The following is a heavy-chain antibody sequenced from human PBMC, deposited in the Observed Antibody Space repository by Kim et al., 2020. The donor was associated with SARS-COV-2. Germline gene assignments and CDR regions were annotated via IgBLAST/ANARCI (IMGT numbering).Heavy chain of an antibody. D-gene: IGHD2-15*01. CDR3: ARDWGRSIVKN. CDR2: T. V-gene: IGHV3-53*01. J-gene: IGHJ1*01. Sequence: TDYGDSVKGRFTISRDDSKNTLDLQMNSLRAEDTALYYCARDWGRSIVKNWGQGTLVTVSS.